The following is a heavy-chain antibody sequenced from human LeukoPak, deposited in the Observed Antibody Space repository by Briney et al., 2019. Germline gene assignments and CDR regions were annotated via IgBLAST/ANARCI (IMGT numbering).Heavy chain of an antibody. J-gene: IGHJ5*02. CDR2: INPSGGST. D-gene: IGHD2-21*02. CDR1: GYTFTGYY. V-gene: IGHV1-46*01. CDR3: ARGNAYCGGDCYTMTNWFDP. Sequence: ASVKVSCKASGYTFTGYYMHWVRQAPGQGLEWMGWINPSGGSTSYAQKFQGRVTMTRDTSTSTVYMELSSLRSEDTAVYYCARGNAYCGGDCYTMTNWFDPWGQGTLVTVSS.